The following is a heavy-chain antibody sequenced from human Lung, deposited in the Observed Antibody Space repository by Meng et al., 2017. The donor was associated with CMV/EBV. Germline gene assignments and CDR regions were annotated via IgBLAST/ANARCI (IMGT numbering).Heavy chain of an antibody. Sequence: GEXXKISCKGSGYSFTSYWIGWVRQMPGKGLECMGIIYPGDSDTRYSPSFQGQVTISADKSISTAYLQWSSLKASDTAMYYCARRPMATTYWYFDLWGRGXLVTVSS. J-gene: IGHJ2*01. D-gene: IGHD5-24*01. CDR3: ARRPMATTYWYFDL. V-gene: IGHV5-51*01. CDR2: IYPGDSDT. CDR1: GYSFTSYW.